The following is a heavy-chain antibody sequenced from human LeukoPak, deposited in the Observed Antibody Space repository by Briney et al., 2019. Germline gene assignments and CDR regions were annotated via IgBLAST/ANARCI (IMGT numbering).Heavy chain of an antibody. Sequence: GTSLRLSCAASGFTFSSYGMHWVRQAPGQGLEWVAVIWYDGSNTYYADSVKGRFTISRDNSKNTLYLQMNSLRADDTAVYYCARGVGNYYYVMDVWGQGTTVTVSS. V-gene: IGHV3-33*01. CDR1: GFTFSSYG. D-gene: IGHD3-10*01. CDR3: ARGVGNYYYVMDV. J-gene: IGHJ6*01. CDR2: IWYDGSNT.